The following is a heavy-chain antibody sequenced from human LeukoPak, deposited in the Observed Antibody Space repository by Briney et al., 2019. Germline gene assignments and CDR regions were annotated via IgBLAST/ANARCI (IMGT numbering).Heavy chain of an antibody. CDR1: GFTFSSYA. Sequence: GGSLRLSCAASGFTFSSYAMHWVRQAPGRGLAWVAVISYDGSNKYYADSVKGRFTISRDNSKNTLYLQMNSLRAEDTAVYYCAKDLWASYHYYGMDVWGQGTTVTVSS. CDR2: ISYDGSNK. D-gene: IGHD7-27*01. CDR3: AKDLWASYHYYGMDV. V-gene: IGHV3-30-3*01. J-gene: IGHJ6*02.